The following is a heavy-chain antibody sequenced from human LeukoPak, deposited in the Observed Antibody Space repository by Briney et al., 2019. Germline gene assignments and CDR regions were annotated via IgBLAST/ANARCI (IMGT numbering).Heavy chain of an antibody. CDR3: AKDYYRRFYYFDY. J-gene: IGHJ4*02. CDR2: ISYDGSNK. D-gene: IGHD3-10*01. V-gene: IGHV3-30*18. Sequence: GGSLRLSCAASGLTFSSYGMHWVRQAPGKGLEWVAVISYDGSNKYYADSVKGRFTNSRDNSKNTLYLQMNSLRAEDTVVYYCAKDYYRRFYYFDYWGQGTLVTVSS. CDR1: GLTFSSYG.